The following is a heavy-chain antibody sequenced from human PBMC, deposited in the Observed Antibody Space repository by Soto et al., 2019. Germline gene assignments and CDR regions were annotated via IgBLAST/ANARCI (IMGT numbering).Heavy chain of an antibody. CDR1: GGTFTIFA. J-gene: IGHJ4*02. Sequence: QVQLVQSGAEVKKPGSSVKVSCKASGGTFTIFAVSWVRQAPGQGLEWMGGIIPIIGTTNYAQRFQGRITISGDESTSTAYMELRSLKSEDTAMYYCVRDLGSGYDPGDYWGQGTLVTVSS. D-gene: IGHD5-12*01. CDR3: VRDLGSGYDPGDY. CDR2: IIPIIGTT. V-gene: IGHV1-69*12.